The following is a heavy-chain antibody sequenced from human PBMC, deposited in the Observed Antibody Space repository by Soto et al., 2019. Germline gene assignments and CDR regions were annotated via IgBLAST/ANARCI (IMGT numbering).Heavy chain of an antibody. CDR3: ARVPFRMAYSSSGPIPAY. Sequence: QVQLQESGPGLVKPSGTLSLTCAVSGGSISSSNWWSWVRQPPGKGLEWIGEIYHSGSTNYNPSLKRRVTLSVDRSMKQFSLKLSSVTAADTAVYDCARVPFRMAYSSSGPIPAYWGQGTLVTVSS. D-gene: IGHD6-13*01. CDR1: GGSISSSNW. J-gene: IGHJ4*02. CDR2: IYHSGST. V-gene: IGHV4-4*02.